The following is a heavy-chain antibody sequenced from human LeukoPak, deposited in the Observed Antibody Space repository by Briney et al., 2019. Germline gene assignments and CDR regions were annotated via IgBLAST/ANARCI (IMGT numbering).Heavy chain of an antibody. CDR2: INQSGDT. J-gene: IGHJ4*02. CDR3: ARVLGIAVVAGATEDNYFDS. Sequence: PSETLSLTCGVTGGSFSTHFWAWIRQSPARDLEWIGEINQSGDTDYNPSLKRRVKISIDVSRSQFSLTLTSVTAADTAMYYCARVLGIAVVAGATEDNYFDSWGQGALVTVSS. CDR1: GGSFSTHF. V-gene: IGHV4-34*01. D-gene: IGHD2-2*03.